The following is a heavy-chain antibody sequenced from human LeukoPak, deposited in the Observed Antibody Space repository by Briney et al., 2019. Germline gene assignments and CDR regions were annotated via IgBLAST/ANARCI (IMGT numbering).Heavy chain of an antibody. V-gene: IGHV3-23*01. Sequence: GGSLRLSCAASGFTFSSYAMSWVRQAPGKGLEWVSAISGSGGSTYYADSVKGRLTISRDNSKNPLYLQMNRLRAEDTAVYYCAKVPLIAAPKHFDYWGQGIMVTVSS. J-gene: IGHJ4*02. CDR3: AKVPLIAAPKHFDY. CDR2: ISGSGGST. D-gene: IGHD6-13*01. CDR1: GFTFSSYA.